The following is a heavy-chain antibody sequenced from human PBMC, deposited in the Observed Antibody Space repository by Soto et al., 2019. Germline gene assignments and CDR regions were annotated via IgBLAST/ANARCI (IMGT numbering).Heavy chain of an antibody. CDR1: GFSFSDRA. J-gene: IGHJ2*01. CDR3: AKRRGQQLENWQFDV. D-gene: IGHD1-1*01. V-gene: IGHV3-23*01. Sequence: EVQLLESGGGLVQPGGSLRLSCVASGFSFSDRAMAWVRQAPGKGLEWVSDISSDGGGTFYADSVKGRFTISRDNVKKTVHLQMNRLRDEDTATYYCAKRRGQQLENWQFDVWGRGSLLSVAS. CDR2: ISSDGGGT.